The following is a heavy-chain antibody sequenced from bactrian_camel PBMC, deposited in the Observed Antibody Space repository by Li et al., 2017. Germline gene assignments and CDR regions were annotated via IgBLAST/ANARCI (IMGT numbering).Heavy chain of an antibody. Sequence: VKLVESGGGLVQPGGSLRLSCARSGFTFSSYYIYWVRQTPGKGLEWVSTMDSGGSTYYEASVKGRFTISRDNAKNTVYLQMNSLKPEDTAMYYCAADGWRLSHCFSGSWGYNYFGQGTQVTVS. D-gene: IGHD3*01. V-gene: IGHV3S40*01. CDR2: MDSGGST. CDR1: GFTFSSYY. CDR3: AADGWRLSHCFSGSWGYNY. J-gene: IGHJ4*01.